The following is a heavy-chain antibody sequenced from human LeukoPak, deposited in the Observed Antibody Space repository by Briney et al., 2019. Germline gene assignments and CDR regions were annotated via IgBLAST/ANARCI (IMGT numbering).Heavy chain of an antibody. CDR2: IYHSGST. J-gene: IGHJ4*02. CDR1: GGSFSGYY. V-gene: IGHV4-34*01. CDR3: ARVGDFGGVFVFYFDY. D-gene: IGHD3-16*01. Sequence: SETLSLTCAVYGGSFSGYYWSWIRQPPGKGLEWIGSIYHSGSTYYNPSLKSRVTISVDTSKNQFSLKLSSVTAADTAAYYCARVGDFGGVFVFYFDYWGQGTLVTVSS.